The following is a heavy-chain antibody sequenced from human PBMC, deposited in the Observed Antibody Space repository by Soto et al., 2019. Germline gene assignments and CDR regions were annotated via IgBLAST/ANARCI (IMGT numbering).Heavy chain of an antibody. CDR2: VTTDKGKT. CDR3: ATRSPAFDY. CDR1: GYTFTNFG. Sequence: QVKLVQSGPEVKKPGASVKVSCKTSGYTFTNFGISWVRQAPGQGLEWMGWVTTDKGKTTYAQKFQGRVTMTTDTSTITAYMELRSLRSDDTAVYYCATRSPAFDYWGQGTLVTVSS. J-gene: IGHJ4*02. V-gene: IGHV1-18*01.